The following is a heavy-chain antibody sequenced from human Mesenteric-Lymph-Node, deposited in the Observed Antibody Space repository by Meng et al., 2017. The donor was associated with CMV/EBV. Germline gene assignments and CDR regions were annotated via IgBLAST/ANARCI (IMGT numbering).Heavy chain of an antibody. CDR1: GDSISSASYY. Sequence: SETLSLTCTVPGDSISSASYYWGWIRQPPGKGLEWIGSIYYNGSTYYSPSLKSRVTISVDTSEKQFSLRLNSVTAADTAAYYCVGYCISMSCRYYYYGMDVWGQGTTVTVSS. J-gene: IGHJ6*02. D-gene: IGHD2-2*01. CDR3: VGYCISMSCRYYYYGMDV. CDR2: IYYNGST. V-gene: IGHV4-39*07.